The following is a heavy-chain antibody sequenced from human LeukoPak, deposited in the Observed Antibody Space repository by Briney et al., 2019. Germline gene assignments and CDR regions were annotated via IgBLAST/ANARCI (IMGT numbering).Heavy chain of an antibody. CDR1: GGSISSYY. J-gene: IGHJ4*02. CDR2: IYYSGST. D-gene: IGHD3-10*01. CDR3: ARGSGNMVRGVPPDY. V-gene: IGHV4-59*01. Sequence: PSETLSLTCTVSGGSISSYYWSWLRQPPGKGLEWIGYIYYSGSTNYNPSLKSRVTISVDTSKNQFSLNLSSVTAADTAVYYCARGSGNMVRGVPPDYWGQGTLVTVSS.